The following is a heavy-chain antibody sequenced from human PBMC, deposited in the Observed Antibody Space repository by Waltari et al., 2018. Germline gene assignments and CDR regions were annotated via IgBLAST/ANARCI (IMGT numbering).Heavy chain of an antibody. CDR1: GSSINSASY. CDR2: VYYSGSA. V-gene: IGHV4-38-2*02. J-gene: IGHJ2*01. CDR3: ARDPSPHASNWYFDF. D-gene: IGHD2-2*01. Sequence: QVQLQESGPGLLKPSETLSLTCSVSGSSINSASYWAWSRQSRGKGLEWLASVYYSGSAYYNPTLKSRLTISLNTFHNQFSLRLDSVTAADTAMYFCARDPSPHASNWYFDFWGRGTLVTVSS.